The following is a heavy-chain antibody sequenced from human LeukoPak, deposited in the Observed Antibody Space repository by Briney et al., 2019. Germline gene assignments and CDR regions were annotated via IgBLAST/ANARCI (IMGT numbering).Heavy chain of an antibody. CDR2: IKSDGSST. Sequence: GGSLRLSCAASGFTFSSYWMPWVRQAPGKGLVWVSRIKSDGSSTSYADSVKGRFTISRDNAKNTLYLQMNSLRAEDTAVYYCAKDPGSQYCSGGSCNYVAFDIWGQGTMVTVSS. V-gene: IGHV3-74*01. CDR3: AKDPGSQYCSGGSCNYVAFDI. CDR1: GFTFSSYW. D-gene: IGHD2-15*01. J-gene: IGHJ3*02.